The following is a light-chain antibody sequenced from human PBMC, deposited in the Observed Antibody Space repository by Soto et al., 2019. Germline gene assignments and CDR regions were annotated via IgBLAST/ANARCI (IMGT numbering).Light chain of an antibody. CDR2: SAS. Sequence: EIVLTQSPATLSLSPGERATLSCRVSQSVRNDLVWYHQKPGQAPRVLIYSASNRATGIPARFSGSGSGTDFTLTISSLEPKDFAVYYCQQRTNLPPTFGGGTKVEMK. V-gene: IGKV3-11*01. CDR3: QQRTNLPPT. CDR1: QSVRND. J-gene: IGKJ4*01.